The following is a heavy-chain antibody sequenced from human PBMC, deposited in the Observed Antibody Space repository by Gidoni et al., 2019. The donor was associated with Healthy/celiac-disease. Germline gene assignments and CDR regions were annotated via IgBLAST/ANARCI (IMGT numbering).Heavy chain of an antibody. CDR2: IIPIFGTA. CDR3: ARDRAEVDTAMVTPFDY. V-gene: IGHV1-69*01. Sequence: PGQGLEWMGGIIPIFGTANYAQKFQGRVTITADESTSTAYMELSSLRSEDTAVYYCARDRAEVDTAMVTPFDYWGQGTLVTVSS. J-gene: IGHJ4*02. D-gene: IGHD5-18*01.